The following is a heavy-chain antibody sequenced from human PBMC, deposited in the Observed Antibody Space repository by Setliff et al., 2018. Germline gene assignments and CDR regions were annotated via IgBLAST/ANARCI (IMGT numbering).Heavy chain of an antibody. CDR2: ISSSSSTI. CDR3: ARDLHWGFDY. Sequence: QAGGSLRLSCAASGFTFSSYSMNWVRQAPGKGLEWVSYISSSSSTIYYADSVKGRFTISRDNAKNSLYLQMNSLRAEDTAVYYCARDLHWGFDYWGHGTLVTVSS. D-gene: IGHD7-27*01. CDR1: GFTFSSYS. J-gene: IGHJ4*01. V-gene: IGHV3-48*01.